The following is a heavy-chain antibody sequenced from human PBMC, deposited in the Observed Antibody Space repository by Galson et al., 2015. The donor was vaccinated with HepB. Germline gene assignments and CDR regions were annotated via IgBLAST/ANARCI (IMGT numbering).Heavy chain of an antibody. Sequence: SVKVSCKASGYTFTSYYMHWVRQAPGQGLEWMGIINPSGGSTSYAQKFQGKVTMTRDTSTSTVYMELSSLRSEDTAVYYCARGVVGGWVFGMREMQNDAFDIWGQGTMVTVSS. J-gene: IGHJ3*02. V-gene: IGHV1-46*01. D-gene: IGHD6-19*01. CDR3: ARGVVGGWVFGMREMQNDAFDI. CDR2: INPSGGST. CDR1: GYTFTSYY.